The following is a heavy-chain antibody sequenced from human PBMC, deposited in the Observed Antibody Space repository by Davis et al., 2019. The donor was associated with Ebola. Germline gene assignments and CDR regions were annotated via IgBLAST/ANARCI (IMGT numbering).Heavy chain of an antibody. CDR2: IHSSGGT. CDR1: AGSVSGFY. D-gene: IGHD3-10*01. Sequence: GSLRLSCTVSAGSVSGFYWGWVRLAPGKGLEYLGWIHSSGGTKYNPSLGSRIAFSGDTSKKQFYLKLSSVTAADTAVYYCARHFSSGTYPLEYWGPGTLVTVSS. CDR3: ARHFSSGTYPLEY. V-gene: IGHV4-59*02. J-gene: IGHJ4*02.